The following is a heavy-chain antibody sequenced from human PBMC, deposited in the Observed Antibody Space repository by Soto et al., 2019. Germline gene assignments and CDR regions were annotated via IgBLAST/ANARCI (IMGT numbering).Heavy chain of an antibody. D-gene: IGHD6-13*01. J-gene: IGHJ4*02. V-gene: IGHV2-5*01. CDR1: GFSLSTSGVG. Sequence: SGPTLVKPTQTLTLTCTFSGFSLSTSGVGVGWIRQPPGKALEWLALIYWNDDKRYSPSLKSRLTITKDTSKNQVVLTMTNMDPVDTATYYCAHSNPWAWAAGLIDYWGQGTLVTVSS. CDR2: IYWNDDK. CDR3: AHSNPWAWAAGLIDY.